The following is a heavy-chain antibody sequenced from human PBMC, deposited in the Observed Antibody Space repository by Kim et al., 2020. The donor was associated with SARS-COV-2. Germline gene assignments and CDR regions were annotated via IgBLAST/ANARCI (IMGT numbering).Heavy chain of an antibody. Sequence: ASVKVSCKASGYTFTSYGISWVRQAPGQGLEWMGWISAYNGNTNYAQKLQGRVTMTTDTSTSTAYMELRSLRSDDTAVYYCARGETYSSSWYGWFDPWGQGTLVTVSS. CDR1: GYTFTSYG. CDR2: ISAYNGNT. V-gene: IGHV1-18*04. CDR3: ARGETYSSSWYGWFDP. D-gene: IGHD6-13*01. J-gene: IGHJ5*02.